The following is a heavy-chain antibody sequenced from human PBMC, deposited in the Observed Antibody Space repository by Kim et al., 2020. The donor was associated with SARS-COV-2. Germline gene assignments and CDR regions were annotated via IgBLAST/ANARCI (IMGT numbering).Heavy chain of an antibody. CDR2: IYYNGST. Sequence: SETLSLTCTVSDGSISSADYYWTWIRQPPGKGLEWIGYIYYNGSTHYNPSLKSRLTVVVDTSENQFPLKLSSVTVADTAVYYCAREAVSCTSNGCHLHYG. J-gene: IGHJ6*01. CDR1: DGSISSADYY. V-gene: IGHV4-30-4*01. D-gene: IGHD2-8*01. CDR3: AREAVSCTSNGCHLHYG.